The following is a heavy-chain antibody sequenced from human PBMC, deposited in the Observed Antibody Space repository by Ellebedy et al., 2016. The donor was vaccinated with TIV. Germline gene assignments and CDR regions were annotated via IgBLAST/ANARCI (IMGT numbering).Heavy chain of an antibody. CDR1: GGSFSGYY. Sequence: SETLSLTXAVYGGSFSGYYWSWIRQPPGKGLEWIGEINHSGSTNYNPSLKSRVTISVDTSKNQFSLKLSSVTAADTAVYYCARLPIFGRPTNYYYYMDVWGKGTTVTVSS. CDR2: INHSGST. V-gene: IGHV4-34*01. J-gene: IGHJ6*03. CDR3: ARLPIFGRPTNYYYYMDV. D-gene: IGHD3-3*01.